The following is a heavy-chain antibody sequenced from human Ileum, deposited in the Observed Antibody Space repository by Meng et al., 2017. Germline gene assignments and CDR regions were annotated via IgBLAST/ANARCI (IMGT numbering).Heavy chain of an antibody. Sequence: QVQVQQSGPGLVKPSQTLSLTCAISGDSVARDSGAWNWIRQSPSGGLEWLGRTFYRSKWNDDFAESVKSRITITTDTSKNQFSLQLNSVTPEDTAVYYCARGWYSSGFHSWGQGTLVTVSS. CDR3: ARGWYSSGFHS. D-gene: IGHD6-19*01. V-gene: IGHV6-1*01. CDR1: GDSVARDSGA. CDR2: TFYRSKWND. J-gene: IGHJ4*02.